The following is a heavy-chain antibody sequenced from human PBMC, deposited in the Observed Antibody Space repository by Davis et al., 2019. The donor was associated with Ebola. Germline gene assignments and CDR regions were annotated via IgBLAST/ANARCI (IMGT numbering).Heavy chain of an antibody. Sequence: PGGSLRLSCAASGFTFSSYGMHWVRQAPGKGLEWVAVIWYDGSNKYYADSVKGRFTISRDNSKNTLYLQMNSLRPEDTAVYYCARDSDDYSFDYWGQGILVTVSS. CDR3: ARDSDDYSFDY. J-gene: IGHJ4*02. CDR1: GFTFSSYG. D-gene: IGHD4-11*01. V-gene: IGHV3-33*08. CDR2: IWYDGSNK.